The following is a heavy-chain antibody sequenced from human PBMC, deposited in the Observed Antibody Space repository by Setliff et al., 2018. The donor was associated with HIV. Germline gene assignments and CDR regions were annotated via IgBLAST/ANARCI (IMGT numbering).Heavy chain of an antibody. CDR2: IYYSGST. CDR3: ARARRAGSGPKYSQH. Sequence: KASETLSLTCTVSGGSISSGGYYWSWIRQHPGKGLEWIGYIYYSGSTYYNPSLKSRVTMSVDKSKNQFSLRLSSVTAADTAVYYCARARRAGSGPKYSQHWGQGTLVTVSS. J-gene: IGHJ1*01. V-gene: IGHV4-31*03. D-gene: IGHD2-15*01. CDR1: GGSISSGGYY.